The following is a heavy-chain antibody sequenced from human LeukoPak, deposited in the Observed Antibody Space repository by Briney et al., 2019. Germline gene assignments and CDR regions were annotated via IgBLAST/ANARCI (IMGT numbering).Heavy chain of an antibody. J-gene: IGHJ5*02. CDR2: MNVNSGGT. CDR1: GYPFTVCS. V-gene: IGHV1-2*06. CDR3: ARDWWGNDILTGDNWLDP. Sequence: ASVKVSCKASGYPFTVCSMNWVRQAPGQGLEWMGRMNVNSGGTKYTEKFQGRVTMTRDTSISTAYMELSRLRSDDTAVYYCARDWWGNDILTGDNWLDPWGQGTLVTVSS. D-gene: IGHD3-9*01.